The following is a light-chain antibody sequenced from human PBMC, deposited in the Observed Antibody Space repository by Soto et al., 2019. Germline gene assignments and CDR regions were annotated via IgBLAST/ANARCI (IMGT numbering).Light chain of an antibody. Sequence: EIVLTQSPGTLSLSPGERATLSCRASQSVSSSYLAWYQQKPGQAPRLLIYGPSSRATGITDRFSGSGSGIDFTLTISRLESDDFAVYYCQQYGSSLFFGQGTKLEIK. CDR1: QSVSSSY. CDR2: GPS. V-gene: IGKV3-20*01. CDR3: QQYGSSLF. J-gene: IGKJ2*01.